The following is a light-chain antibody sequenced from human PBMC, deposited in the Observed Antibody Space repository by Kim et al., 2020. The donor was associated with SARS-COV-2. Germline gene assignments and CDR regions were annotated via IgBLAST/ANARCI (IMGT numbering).Light chain of an antibody. CDR2: AAS. Sequence: SASVGDRVTITCRASQSISSYLNWYQQKPGKAPKLLISAASSLQSGVPSRFSGSGSGTDFTLTISSLQPEDFATYYCQQSYSTPYTFGQGTKLEIK. CDR1: QSISSY. CDR3: QQSYSTPYT. J-gene: IGKJ2*01. V-gene: IGKV1-39*01.